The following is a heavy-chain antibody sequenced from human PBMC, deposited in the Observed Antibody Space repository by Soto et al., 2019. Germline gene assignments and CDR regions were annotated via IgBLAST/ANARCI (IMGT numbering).Heavy chain of an antibody. Sequence: ASVKVSCKASGFTFTNSAVQWVRQARGQRLEWIGWIVVGSGNTNYAQKFQERVTSTRDMSTSTAYMELSSLRSEDTAVYYCAADYDSSSWTYYYYGMDVWGQGTTVTVSS. CDR1: GFTFTNSA. J-gene: IGHJ6*02. CDR2: IVVGSGNT. CDR3: AADYDSSSWTYYYYGMDV. D-gene: IGHD6-13*01. V-gene: IGHV1-58*01.